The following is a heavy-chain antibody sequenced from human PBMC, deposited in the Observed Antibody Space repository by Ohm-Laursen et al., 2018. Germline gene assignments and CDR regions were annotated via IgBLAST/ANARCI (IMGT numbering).Heavy chain of an antibody. J-gene: IGHJ5*02. Sequence: GASVKVSCKASGYTLTELSMHWVRQAPGKGLEWMGGFDPEDGETIYAQKFQGRVTMTRNTSINTAYMELSSLRSEDTAVYYCARNRRGLDDSSGYYYNWFGPWGQGTLVTVSS. CDR3: ARNRRGLDDSSGYYYNWFGP. CDR1: GYTLTELS. V-gene: IGHV1-24*01. CDR2: FDPEDGET. D-gene: IGHD3-22*01.